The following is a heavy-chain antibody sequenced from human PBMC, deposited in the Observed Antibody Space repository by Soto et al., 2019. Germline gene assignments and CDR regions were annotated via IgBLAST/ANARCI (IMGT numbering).Heavy chain of an antibody. CDR1: GYSFTSYW. D-gene: IGHD2-8*01. Sequence: PGESLKISCKGSGYSFTSYWIGWVRQMPGKGLECMGIIYPSDSDTRYSPSFQGQVTISADKSISTAYLQWSSLKASDTAMYYCARPTNRGKYYYGMDVWGQGTTVTVSS. J-gene: IGHJ6*02. V-gene: IGHV5-51*01. CDR2: IYPSDSDT. CDR3: ARPTNRGKYYYGMDV.